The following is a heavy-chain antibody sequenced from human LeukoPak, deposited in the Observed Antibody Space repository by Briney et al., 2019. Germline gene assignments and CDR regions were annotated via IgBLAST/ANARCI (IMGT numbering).Heavy chain of an antibody. CDR2: IWYDGSNK. V-gene: IGHV3-30*02. Sequence: GGALRLSCAASGFTFSSYGMHWVRQAPGKGLEGGAVIWYDGSNKYYADSVKGRFTISRDNSKNTLYLQITSLRAEDTAVYYCAKDPNRYVLMVVAPAGDWFDAWGQGTLVTVSS. CDR1: GFTFSSYG. CDR3: AKDPNRYVLMVVAPAGDWFDA. D-gene: IGHD3-22*01. J-gene: IGHJ5*02.